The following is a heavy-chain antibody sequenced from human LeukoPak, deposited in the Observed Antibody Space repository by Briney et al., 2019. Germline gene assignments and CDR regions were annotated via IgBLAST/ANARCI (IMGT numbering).Heavy chain of an antibody. D-gene: IGHD2-8*01. Sequence: ASVKVSCKASGYTFTSYGISWVRQAPGQGFEWMGWISAYNGNINYAQKLQGRVTMTTDTSTSTAYMELRSLRSDDTAVYYCAREQMVYAIPRDLDYWGQGTLVTVSS. V-gene: IGHV1-18*01. CDR1: GYTFTSYG. CDR3: AREQMVYAIPRDLDY. CDR2: ISAYNGNI. J-gene: IGHJ4*02.